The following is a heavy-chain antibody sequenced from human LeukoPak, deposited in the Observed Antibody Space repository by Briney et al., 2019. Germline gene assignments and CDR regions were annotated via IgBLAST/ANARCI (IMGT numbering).Heavy chain of an antibody. D-gene: IGHD2-15*01. CDR3: ARDPGLLGMDV. Sequence: SETLSLTCTVSGGSISSYYWSWIRQPPGKGLEWMGYIYYSGSTNYNPSLKSRVTISVDTSKNQFSLKLSSVTAADTAVYYCARDPGLLGMDVWGQGTTVTVSS. CDR1: GGSISSYY. J-gene: IGHJ6*02. V-gene: IGHV4-59*01. CDR2: IYYSGST.